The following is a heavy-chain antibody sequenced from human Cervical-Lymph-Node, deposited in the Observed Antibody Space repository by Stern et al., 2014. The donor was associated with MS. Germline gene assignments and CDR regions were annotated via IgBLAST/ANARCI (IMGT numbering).Heavy chain of an antibody. CDR1: GFSLTSRGVG. CDR3: AHRPLSLAAVYFDY. CDR2: IYWDDDK. D-gene: IGHD6-6*01. V-gene: IGHV2-5*02. J-gene: IGHJ4*02. Sequence: QVTLRESGPTLVRPTQTLTLTCTFSGFSLTSRGVGVAWIRQPPGKALEWLALIYWDDDKRYSPSLQSRLSITKDTSKNQVVLTLTNVDPVDTATYYCAHRPLSLAAVYFDYWGQGALVTVSS.